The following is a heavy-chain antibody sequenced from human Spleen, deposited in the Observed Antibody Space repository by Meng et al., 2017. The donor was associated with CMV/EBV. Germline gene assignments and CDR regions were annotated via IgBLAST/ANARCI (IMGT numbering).Heavy chain of an antibody. Sequence: CAASGFTIRSYGMRWDGQEPGKGMVWVSRINSDGSSKSYADSVKGRFTISRDNAKTTLYLQMNSLRAEDTAVYYCARADWNYGRFDPWGQGTLVTVSS. D-gene: IGHD1-7*01. CDR2: INSDGSSK. J-gene: IGHJ5*02. V-gene: IGHV3-74*01. CDR3: ARADWNYGRFDP. CDR1: GFTIRSYG.